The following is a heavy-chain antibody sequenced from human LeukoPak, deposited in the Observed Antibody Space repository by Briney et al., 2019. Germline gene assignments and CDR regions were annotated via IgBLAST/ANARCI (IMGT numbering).Heavy chain of an antibody. Sequence: AASVKVSCKASGYTFTSYDINWVRQATGQGLEWMGWMNPNSSNTGYAQKFQGRVTMTRNTSISTAYMELSSLRSEDTAVYYCARYSSSSTPDFDPWGQGTLVTVSS. V-gene: IGHV1-8*01. J-gene: IGHJ5*02. CDR1: GYTFTSYD. CDR2: MNPNSSNT. D-gene: IGHD6-6*01. CDR3: ARYSSSSTPDFDP.